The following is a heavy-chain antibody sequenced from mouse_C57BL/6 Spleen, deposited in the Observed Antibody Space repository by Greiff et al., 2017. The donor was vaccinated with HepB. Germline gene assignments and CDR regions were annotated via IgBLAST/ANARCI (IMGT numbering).Heavy chain of an antibody. D-gene: IGHD2-2*01. Sequence: EVKLVESGGGLVQPKGSLKLSCAASGFSFNTYAMNWVRQAPGKGLEWVARIRSKSNNYATYYADSVKDRFTISRDDSESMLYLQMNNLKTEDTAMYYCVRQVTTGYFDYWGQGTTLTVSS. V-gene: IGHV10-1*01. J-gene: IGHJ2*01. CDR1: GFSFNTYA. CDR2: IRSKSNNYAT. CDR3: VRQVTTGYFDY.